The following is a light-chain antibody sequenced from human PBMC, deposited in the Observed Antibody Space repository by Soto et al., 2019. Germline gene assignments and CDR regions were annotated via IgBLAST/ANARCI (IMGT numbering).Light chain of an antibody. J-gene: IGLJ2*01. V-gene: IGLV2-14*01. CDR3: SSYTTSNTLV. Sequence: QSALTQPASVSGSPGQSITISCTGTSSDVGGYKYVSWYQQHPGKVPKLMIYEVSNRPSGVSDRFSGSNSGNTASLTISGLQAEDEADYYCSSYTTSNTLVFGGGTKVTVL. CDR2: EVS. CDR1: SSDVGGYKY.